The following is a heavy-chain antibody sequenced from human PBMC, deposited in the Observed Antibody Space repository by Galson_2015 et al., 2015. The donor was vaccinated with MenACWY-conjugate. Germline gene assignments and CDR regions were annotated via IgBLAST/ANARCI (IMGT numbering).Heavy chain of an antibody. J-gene: IGHJ4*02. CDR3: ARAYDYVWGSPNDY. CDR2: IKQDGSEK. CDR1: GFTFSSYW. D-gene: IGHD3-16*01. V-gene: IGHV3-7*03. Sequence: SLRLSCAASGFTFSSYWMSWVRQAPGKGLEWVANIKQDGSEKYYVDSVKGRFTISRDNAKNSLYLQMNSLRAEDTAVYYCARAYDYVWGSPNDYWGQGTLVTVSS.